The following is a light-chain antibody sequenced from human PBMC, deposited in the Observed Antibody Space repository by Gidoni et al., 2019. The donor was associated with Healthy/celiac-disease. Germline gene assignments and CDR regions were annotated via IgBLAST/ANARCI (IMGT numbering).Light chain of an antibody. J-gene: IGKJ1*01. CDR1: QSVSSSY. V-gene: IGKV3-20*01. CDR3: QQYGSSPT. CDR2: GAS. Sequence: IVLTQSPGTLSLSPGERATLSCRASQSVSSSYLAWYQQKPGQAPRLLIYGASSRATGIPDRFSGSGSGTDFTLTSSRLEPEDFAVYYCQQYGSSPTFGQXTKAEIK.